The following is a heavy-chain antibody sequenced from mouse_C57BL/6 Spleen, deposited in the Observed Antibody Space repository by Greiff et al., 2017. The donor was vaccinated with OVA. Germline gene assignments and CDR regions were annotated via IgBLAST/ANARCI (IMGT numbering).Heavy chain of an antibody. CDR1: GYAFSSSW. D-gene: IGHD2-4*01. Sequence: VKLQESGPELVKPGASVKISCKASGYAFSSSWMNWVKQRPGKGLEWIGRIYPGDGDTNYNGKFKGKATLTADKSSSTAYMQLSSLTSEDSAVYFCARLDDYDYYAMDYWGQGTSVTVSS. J-gene: IGHJ4*01. CDR2: IYPGDGDT. V-gene: IGHV1-82*01. CDR3: ARLDDYDYYAMDY.